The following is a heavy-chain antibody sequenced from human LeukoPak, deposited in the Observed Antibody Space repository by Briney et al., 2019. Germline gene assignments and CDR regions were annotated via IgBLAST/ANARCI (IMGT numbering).Heavy chain of an antibody. V-gene: IGHV3-48*01. D-gene: IGHD3-22*01. CDR3: ARGGLYYYDSLDY. J-gene: IGHJ4*02. Sequence: GGSLRLSCAASGFTFSSYSMNWVRQAPGKGLEWVSYISSSGSTIYYADSVKGRFTISRDNAKNSLYLQMNSLRAEDTAVYYCARGGLYYYDSLDYWGQGTLVTVSS. CDR2: ISSSGSTI. CDR1: GFTFSSYS.